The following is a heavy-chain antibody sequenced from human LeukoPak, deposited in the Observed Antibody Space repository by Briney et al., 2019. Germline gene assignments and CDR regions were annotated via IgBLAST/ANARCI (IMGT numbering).Heavy chain of an antibody. CDR1: GFTFSSYA. V-gene: IGHV3-30-3*01. D-gene: IGHD2-8*01. CDR3: AKARYCTNGVCQTAPFDY. J-gene: IGHJ4*02. CDR2: ISYDGSNK. Sequence: GGSLRLSCAASGFTFSSYAMHWVRQAPGKGLEWVAVISYDGSNKYYADSVKGRFTISRDNSKNTLYLQMNSLRAEDTAVYYCAKARYCTNGVCQTAPFDYWGQGTLVTVSS.